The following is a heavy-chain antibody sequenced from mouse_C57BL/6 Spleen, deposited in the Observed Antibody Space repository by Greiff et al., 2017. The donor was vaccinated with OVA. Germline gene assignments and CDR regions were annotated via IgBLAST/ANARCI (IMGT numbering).Heavy chain of an antibody. CDR1: GYTFTSYW. J-gene: IGHJ4*01. V-gene: IGHV1-64*01. CDR3: ARDYYRSSYQAMDY. CDR2: IHPNSGST. D-gene: IGHD1-1*01. Sequence: QVQLQQPGAELVKPGASVQLSCQASGYTFTSYWMHWVKQRPGQGLEWIGMIHPNSGSTNYNEKFKSKATLTVDKSSSTAYMQLSSLTSEDSAVYYCARDYYRSSYQAMDYWGQGTPVTVSS.